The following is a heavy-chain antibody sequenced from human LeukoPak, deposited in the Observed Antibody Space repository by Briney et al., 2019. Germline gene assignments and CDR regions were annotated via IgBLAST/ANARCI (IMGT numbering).Heavy chain of an antibody. D-gene: IGHD3-22*01. CDR1: GFTFSNYW. CDR3: ARDRNYDNAFDI. J-gene: IGHJ3*02. CDR2: IKQDGSEK. Sequence: GGSLRLSCAASGFTFSNYWMTWVRQAPGKGLEWVANIKQDGSEKYYVDSVKGRFTISRDNAKNSLYLQMNSLRAEDTAVYYCARDRNYDNAFDIWGQGTMVTVSS. V-gene: IGHV3-7*03.